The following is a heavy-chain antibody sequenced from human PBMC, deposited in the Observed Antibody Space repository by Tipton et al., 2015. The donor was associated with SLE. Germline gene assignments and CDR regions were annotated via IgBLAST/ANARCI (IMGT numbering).Heavy chain of an antibody. CDR3: ARAWQGYCSGGTCYVLDY. D-gene: IGHD2-15*01. Sequence: LRLSCTVSGGSINGQFWSWIRQPPGKGLEWIAYIYYSGSTQYNPSLKSRVTISVDTSKNQFSLEVRSVTAADTAVYYCARAWQGYCSGGTCYVLDYWGQGTLVTVSS. J-gene: IGHJ4*02. CDR1: GGSINGQF. V-gene: IGHV4-59*11. CDR2: IYYSGST.